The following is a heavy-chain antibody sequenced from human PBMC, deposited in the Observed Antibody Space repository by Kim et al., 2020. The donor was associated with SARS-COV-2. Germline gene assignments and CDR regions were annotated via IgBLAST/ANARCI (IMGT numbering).Heavy chain of an antibody. CDR3: ARGPNYSPFDY. CDR2: I. Sequence: ISYADSVRGRFTISRDNDKNSLYLQMNSLRAEDTAVYYCARGPNYSPFDYWGQGTLVTVSS. J-gene: IGHJ4*02. V-gene: IGHV3-48*03. D-gene: IGHD4-4*01.